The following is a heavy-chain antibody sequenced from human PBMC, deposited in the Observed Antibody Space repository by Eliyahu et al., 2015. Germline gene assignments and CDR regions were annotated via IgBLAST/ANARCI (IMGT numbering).Heavy chain of an antibody. V-gene: IGHV4-39*07. J-gene: IGHJ5*02. CDR3: ARCIVGSSSGNWFDP. CDR2: IYYSGST. D-gene: IGHD6-6*01. Sequence: QLQLQESGPGLVKPSETLSLTCTVSGGSISSSSYYWGWIRQPPGKGLEWIGSIYYSGSTYYNPSLKSRVTISVDTSKNQFSLKLSSVTAADTAVYYCARCIVGSSSGNWFDPWGQGTLVTVSS. CDR1: GGSISSSSYY.